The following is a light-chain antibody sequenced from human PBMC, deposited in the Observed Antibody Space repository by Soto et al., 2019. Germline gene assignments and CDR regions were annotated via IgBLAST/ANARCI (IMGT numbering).Light chain of an antibody. V-gene: IGKV3-20*01. J-gene: IGKJ2*01. CDR2: GAS. CDR3: HQYGGSPPFT. Sequence: EIVLTQSPGTLSLSPGERATLSCRASQSVSSNYLAWYQQKPGQAPRLLIYGASNRASGIPDRFSGGASGTGFTLTIHRLEPEDFAVYFCHQYGGSPPFTFGQGTKVEIK. CDR1: QSVSSNY.